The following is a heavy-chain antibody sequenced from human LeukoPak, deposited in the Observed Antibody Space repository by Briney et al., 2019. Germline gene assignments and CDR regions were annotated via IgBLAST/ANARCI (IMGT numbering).Heavy chain of an antibody. CDR1: GGSFSGYY. Sequence: SEALSLTCAVYGGSFSGYYWGWIRQPPGKVLEWIGEVNHSGSTNYNPSLKSRVTISVDTSKNQFSLKLSSVTAADTAVYYCARRYYYDSSGSQSSPIDYWGQGTLVTVSS. J-gene: IGHJ4*02. V-gene: IGHV4-34*01. CDR3: ARRYYYDSSGSQSSPIDY. CDR2: VNHSGST. D-gene: IGHD3-22*01.